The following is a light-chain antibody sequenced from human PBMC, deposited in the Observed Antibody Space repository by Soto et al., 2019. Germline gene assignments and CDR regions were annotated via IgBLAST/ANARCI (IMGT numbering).Light chain of an antibody. J-gene: IGLJ2*01. V-gene: IGLV3-1*01. CDR2: QDS. Sequence: SYELTQPPSVSVSPGQTASITCSGDKLGDKYACWYQQKPGQSPVLVIYQDSKRPSGIPERFSGSNSGNTATLTISGTQAMDEADYYCQAWDSSTAVVFGVGTKLPVL. CDR3: QAWDSSTAVV. CDR1: KLGDKY.